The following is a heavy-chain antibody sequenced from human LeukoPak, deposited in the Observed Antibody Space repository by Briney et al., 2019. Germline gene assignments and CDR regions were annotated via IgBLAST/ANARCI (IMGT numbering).Heavy chain of an antibody. D-gene: IGHD3-9*01. CDR3: ARASYYDILTGYYHDAFDI. V-gene: IGHV4-61*02. CDR2: IYTSGST. J-gene: IGHJ3*02. CDR1: GGSISSGSYY. Sequence: PSQTLSLTCTVSGGSISSGSYYWSWIRQPAGKGLEWIGRIYTSGSTNYNPSLKSRVTISVDTSKNQFSLKLSSVTAGDTAVYYCARASYYDILTGYYHDAFDIWGQGTMVTVSS.